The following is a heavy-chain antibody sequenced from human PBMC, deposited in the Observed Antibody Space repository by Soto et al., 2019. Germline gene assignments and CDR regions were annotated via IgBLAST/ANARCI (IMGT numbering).Heavy chain of an antibody. V-gene: IGHV5-51*03. CDR1: GYSFTNYW. J-gene: IGHJ6*02. CDR2: IYPDDSDT. CDR3: SRRGNNINSQSFGIDV. Sequence: EVQLVQSGAEVKKPGESLKISCNGSGYSFTNYWIAWVRQMPGKGLVWMGIIYPDDSDTRYSPSFQGQVTISVDKSINTASLQWSTLKASDTAMYFCSRRGNNINSQSFGIDVWGQGTTVTVSS. D-gene: IGHD2-15*01.